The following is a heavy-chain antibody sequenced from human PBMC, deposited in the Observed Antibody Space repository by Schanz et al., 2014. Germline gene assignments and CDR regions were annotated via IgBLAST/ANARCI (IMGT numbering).Heavy chain of an antibody. Sequence: QVQLVQSGAEVKKPGASVKVSCKASGYTFTSDSMHWVRQAPGQGLEWMGIINLSGGSTNNAQKFQGRLTMTRDTSTSTVYMELSSLRSEDTAVYFCARDLTVDTGYVVHYYYYGMDVWGQGTTVTVSS. CDR1: GYTFTSDS. CDR2: INLSGGST. J-gene: IGHJ6*02. V-gene: IGHV1-46*01. D-gene: IGHD5-12*01. CDR3: ARDLTVDTGYVVHYYYYGMDV.